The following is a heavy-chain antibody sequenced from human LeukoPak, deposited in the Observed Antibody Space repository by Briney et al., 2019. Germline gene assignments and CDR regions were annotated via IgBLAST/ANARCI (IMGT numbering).Heavy chain of an antibody. V-gene: IGHV4-30-4*01. CDR2: IYYSGST. Sequence: PSETLSLTCTVPGGSISSGDFYWSWIRQPPGTGLEWIGYIYYSGSTYYNPSLKSRLTISVDTSKNQFSLDLSSVTAADTAVYFCARENGYGVSDCWGQGTLVAVSS. CDR1: GGSISSGDFY. CDR3: ARENGYGVSDC. J-gene: IGHJ4*02. D-gene: IGHD4-17*01.